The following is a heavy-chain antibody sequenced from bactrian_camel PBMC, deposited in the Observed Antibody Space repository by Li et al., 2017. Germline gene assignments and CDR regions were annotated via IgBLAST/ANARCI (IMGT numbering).Heavy chain of an antibody. Sequence: HVQLVESGGGLVQPGGSLRISCAASGFTFSTYWMYWVRQAPGKGLEWVSTIESDGSSTYYLDSVKGRFTISRDNAKNTVNLQMSSLKIEDTAVYYCALGSSRQATMTARGKGTQVTVS. V-gene: IGHV3S6*01. D-gene: IGHD3*01. CDR1: GFTFSTYW. CDR2: IESDGSST. J-gene: IGHJ4*01.